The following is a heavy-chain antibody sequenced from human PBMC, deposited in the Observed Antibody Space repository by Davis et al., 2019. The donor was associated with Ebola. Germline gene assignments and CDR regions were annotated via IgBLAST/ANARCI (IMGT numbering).Heavy chain of an antibody. V-gene: IGHV1-46*01. CDR2: INPSGGST. J-gene: IGHJ4*02. CDR1: GYTFTSYY. CDR3: ARSGTGIAVAGLSYSDY. D-gene: IGHD6-19*01. Sequence: ASVKVSCKTSGYTFTSYYMHWVRQAPGQGLEWMGIINPSGGSTSYAQKFQGRVTMTRDTSTSTVYMELSSLRSEDTAVYYCARSGTGIAVAGLSYSDYWGQGTLVTVSS.